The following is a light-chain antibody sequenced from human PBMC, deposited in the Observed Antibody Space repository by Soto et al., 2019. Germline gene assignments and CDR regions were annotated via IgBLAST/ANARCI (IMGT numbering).Light chain of an antibody. J-gene: IGLJ1*01. CDR3: KSYAGSNTYV. V-gene: IGLV2-8*01. CDR2: EVV. Sequence: QSALTQPPSASGSPGQSVTISCPGTKNDSGVYDFVSWYQHHPGKAPRLIIYEVVQRPSGVPDRFSGSKSGNTASLTVSGLQAADEADYFCKSYAGSNTYVFGSGTKVTVL. CDR1: KNDSGVYDF.